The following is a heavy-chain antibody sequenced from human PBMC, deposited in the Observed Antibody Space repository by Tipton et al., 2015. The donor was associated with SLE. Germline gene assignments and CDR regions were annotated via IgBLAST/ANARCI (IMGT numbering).Heavy chain of an antibody. D-gene: IGHD3-10*01. Sequence: TLSLACAVSGDSISSNYYWGWIRQSPGKGLDWIASIYHTGNTYYNPSLKSRVTMSVDTSKNQFSLKLTYLTAPDTAVYFCAAQKGYFYGSGTYYRENWFTSWGQATLITVSS. CDR2: IYHTGNT. V-gene: IGHV4-38-2*01. CDR3: AAQKGYFYGSGTYYRENWFTS. CDR1: GDSISSNYY. J-gene: IGHJ5*01.